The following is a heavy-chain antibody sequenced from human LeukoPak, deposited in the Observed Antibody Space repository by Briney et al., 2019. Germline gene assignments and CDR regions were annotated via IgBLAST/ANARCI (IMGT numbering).Heavy chain of an antibody. Sequence: GGSLRLSCVYSGFTFSSHWMSWVPQAPGKGLEWVANIKEDGSERHYVDSVKGRFTISRDNARDSLYLQMDSLRAEDTAVYFCARLRAFDVWGQGTSVIVSS. J-gene: IGHJ3*01. CDR3: ARLRAFDV. CDR2: IKEDGSER. CDR1: GFTFSSHW. V-gene: IGHV3-7*03.